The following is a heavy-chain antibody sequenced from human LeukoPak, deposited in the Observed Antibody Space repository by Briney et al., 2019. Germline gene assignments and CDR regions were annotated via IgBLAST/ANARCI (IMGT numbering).Heavy chain of an antibody. Sequence: GGSLRLSCAASGFTFSSYWMSWVRQAPGKGLEWVANIKQDGSEKYYVDSVKGRFTISRDNAKNSLYLQMNSLRAEDTAVYYCARLGYTNGWYYFENWGQGTLVTVSS. V-gene: IGHV3-7*01. CDR2: IKQDGSEK. CDR1: GFTFSSYW. J-gene: IGHJ4*02. CDR3: ARLGYTNGWYYFEN. D-gene: IGHD6-19*01.